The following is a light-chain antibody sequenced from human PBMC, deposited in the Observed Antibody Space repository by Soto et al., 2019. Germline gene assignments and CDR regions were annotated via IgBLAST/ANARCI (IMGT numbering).Light chain of an antibody. J-gene: IGLJ1*01. V-gene: IGLV2-14*01. CDR1: SSDVGGYDY. Sequence: QSALTQPASVSGSPGQSITISCTGTSSDVGGYDYVSWYQLHPGKAPKLMVFEVSNRPSGVSYRFSGSKSGNTASLTISGLQAEDECDYFCSSYSVSTAYLFGTGTKLTVL. CDR3: SSYSVSTAYL. CDR2: EVS.